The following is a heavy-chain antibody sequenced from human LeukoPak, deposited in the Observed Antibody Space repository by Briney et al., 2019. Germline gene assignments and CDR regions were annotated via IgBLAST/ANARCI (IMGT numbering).Heavy chain of an antibody. CDR1: GFTFSSYG. D-gene: IGHD3-3*01. J-gene: IGHJ6*02. CDR3: AKLPLGVVIIGMRNYYYYGMDV. V-gene: IGHV3-30*18. Sequence: GGSLRLSCAASGFTFSSYGMHWVRQAPGKGLEWVAVISYDGSNKYYADSVKGRFTISRDNSKNTLYLQMNSLRAEDTAVYYCAKLPLGVVIIGMRNYYYYGMDVWGQGNTVTVSS. CDR2: ISYDGSNK.